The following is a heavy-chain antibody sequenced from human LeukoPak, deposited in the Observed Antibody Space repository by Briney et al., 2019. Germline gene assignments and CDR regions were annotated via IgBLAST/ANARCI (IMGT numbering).Heavy chain of an antibody. J-gene: IGHJ4*02. D-gene: IGHD6-13*01. CDR2: INPNSGGT. CDR3: ARVATGRAAAKPIDY. V-gene: IGHV1-2*06. CDR1: GYTFTGYY. Sequence: ASVKVSCKASGYTFTGYYMHWVRQAPGQGLEWMGRINPNSGGTNYAQKFQGRVTMTRDTSISTAYMELSRLRSDDTAVYYCARVATGRAAAKPIDYWGQGTLVTVSS.